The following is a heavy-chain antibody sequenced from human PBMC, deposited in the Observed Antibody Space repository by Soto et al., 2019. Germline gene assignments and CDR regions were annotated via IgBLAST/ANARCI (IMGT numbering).Heavy chain of an antibody. CDR1: GYIFTTYG. D-gene: IGHD1-1*01. Sequence: QVHLVQSGAEVKKPGASVKVSCKGSGYIFTTYGITWVRQAPGQGLEWMGWISAHNGNTNYAQKLPGRATVTRDTSTSTAYMELRNLRSDDTAVYYCARGRYGDYWGQGALVTVSS. CDR3: ARGRYGDY. CDR2: ISAHNGNT. J-gene: IGHJ4*02. V-gene: IGHV1-18*01.